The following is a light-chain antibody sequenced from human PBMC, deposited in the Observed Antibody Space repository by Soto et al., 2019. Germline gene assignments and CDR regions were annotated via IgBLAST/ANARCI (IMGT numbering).Light chain of an antibody. CDR2: GAS. Sequence: EIVLTHSPATLALSPCERAALSFSASQSVRSNLAWYQQKPGQAPRLLIYGASTRATGIPARFSGSGSGTEFTLTISSLQSEDFAVYYCQQYNNWPPITFGQGTRPEI. CDR1: QSVRSN. V-gene: IGKV3-15*01. CDR3: QQYNNWPPIT. J-gene: IGKJ5*01.